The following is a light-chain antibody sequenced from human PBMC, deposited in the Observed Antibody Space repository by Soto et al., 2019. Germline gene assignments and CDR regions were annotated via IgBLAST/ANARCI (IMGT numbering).Light chain of an antibody. Sequence: DIQMTQSPSSVSASVGDRVTILCRASQSISNFLHWYQQKPGKAPKLLIYAASKLESGVPSRFGGSGSGTDFTLTISSLQPEDFATYYCQQSYRNPRTFGLGTKVDIK. J-gene: IGKJ1*01. CDR2: AAS. CDR3: QQSYRNPRT. V-gene: IGKV1-39*01. CDR1: QSISNF.